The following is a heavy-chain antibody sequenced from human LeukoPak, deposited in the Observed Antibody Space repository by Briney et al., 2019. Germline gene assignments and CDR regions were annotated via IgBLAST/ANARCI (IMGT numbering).Heavy chain of an antibody. CDR3: ARERNEYYYDSSGYISKTDAFDI. V-gene: IGHV4-59*01. CDR1: GGSISSYY. Sequence: SETLSLTCTVSGGSISSYYWSWIRQPPGKGLEWMGYIYNSGRTNYNPSLKSRVTISVDTSKNQFSLKLSSVTAADTAVYYCARERNEYYYDSSGYISKTDAFDIWGQGTMVTVSS. J-gene: IGHJ3*02. CDR2: IYNSGRT. D-gene: IGHD3-22*01.